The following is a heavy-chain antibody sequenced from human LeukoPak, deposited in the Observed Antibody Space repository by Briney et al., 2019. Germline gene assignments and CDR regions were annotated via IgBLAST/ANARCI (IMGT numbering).Heavy chain of an antibody. CDR3: AKKTPGIHPFDS. D-gene: IGHD6-13*01. Sequence: GGSLRLSCPASGFTFRTSAFSWVRQSPGRGLEWVSTVGTDSDTYYADSVKGRFTISRDNSKNTVYLQMTGLRADDTAVYYCAKKTPGIHPFDSWGQGTLVTVSP. CDR1: GFTFRTSA. J-gene: IGHJ4*02. V-gene: IGHV3-23*01. CDR2: VGTDSDT.